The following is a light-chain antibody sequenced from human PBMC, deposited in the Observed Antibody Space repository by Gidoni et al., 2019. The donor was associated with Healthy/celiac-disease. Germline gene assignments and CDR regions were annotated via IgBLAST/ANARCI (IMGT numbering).Light chain of an antibody. CDR2: YAS. CDR1: QSIGSS. J-gene: IGKJ2*01. Sequence: EIVLAQSPDFQSVTQKEKVTITCRASQSIGSSLHWYQQTPDQSPILLIKYASQSFSGVPARFSGSGSVTDFTLTINSLEAEDAATYYCHQSSSLPYTFGQGTKLEIK. CDR3: HQSSSLPYT. V-gene: IGKV6-21*01.